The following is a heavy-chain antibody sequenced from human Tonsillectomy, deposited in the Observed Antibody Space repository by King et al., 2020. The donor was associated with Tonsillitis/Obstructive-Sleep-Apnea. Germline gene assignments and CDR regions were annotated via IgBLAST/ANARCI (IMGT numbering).Heavy chain of an antibody. Sequence: VQLVESGAEVKKPGASVKVSCKASGYTFTSYGISWVRQAPGQGLEWMAWISAHNGHTNYAQKLQGRVTMTTDTSTSTAYMELRSLRSDDTAVYYCARDSMSHYYDSSDYYTFNYWGQGTLVTVSS. J-gene: IGHJ4*02. V-gene: IGHV1-18*01. D-gene: IGHD3-22*01. CDR2: ISAHNGHT. CDR3: ARDSMSHYYDSSDYYTFNY. CDR1: GYTFTSYG.